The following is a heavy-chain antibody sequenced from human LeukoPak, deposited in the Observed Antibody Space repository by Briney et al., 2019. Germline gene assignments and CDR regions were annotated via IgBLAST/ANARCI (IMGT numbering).Heavy chain of an antibody. CDR2: ISYDGSNK. D-gene: IGHD3-16*01. Sequence: GRSLRLSCAASGFTVSSYGMHWVRQAPGKGLEWVAVISYDGSNKYYADSVKGRFTISRDNSKNTLYLQMNSLRAEDTAVYYCAREELGSSLGSDPWGQGTLVTVSS. CDR3: AREELGSSLGSDP. CDR1: GFTVSSYG. J-gene: IGHJ5*02. V-gene: IGHV3-30*03.